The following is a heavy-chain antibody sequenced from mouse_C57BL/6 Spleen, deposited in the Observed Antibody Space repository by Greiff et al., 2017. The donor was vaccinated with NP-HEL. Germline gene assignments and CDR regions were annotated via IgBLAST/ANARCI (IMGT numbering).Heavy chain of an antibody. CDR1: GYTFTSYG. V-gene: IGHV1-81*01. CDR2: IYPRSGNT. D-gene: IGHD1-1*01. Sequence: QVQLKESGAELARPGASVKLSCKASGYTFTSYGISWVKQRTGQGLEWIGEIYPRSGNTYYNEKFKGKATLTADKSSSTAYMELRSLTSEDSAVYFCATDYGSSYLAMDYWGQGTSVTVSS. J-gene: IGHJ4*01. CDR3: ATDYGSSYLAMDY.